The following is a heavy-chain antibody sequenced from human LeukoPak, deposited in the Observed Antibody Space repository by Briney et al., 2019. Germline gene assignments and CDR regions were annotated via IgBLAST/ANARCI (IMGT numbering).Heavy chain of an antibody. D-gene: IGHD2-21*01. CDR3: ARVRDKALLDY. CDR2: ISSSSSTI. J-gene: IGHJ4*02. CDR1: GFTFSDYY. V-gene: IGHV3-11*04. Sequence: GGSLRLSCAASGFTFSDYYMSWIRQAPGKGLEWVSYISSSSSTIYYADSVKGRFTISRDNAKNSLYLQMNSLRAEDTAVYYCARVRDKALLDYWGQGTLVTVSS.